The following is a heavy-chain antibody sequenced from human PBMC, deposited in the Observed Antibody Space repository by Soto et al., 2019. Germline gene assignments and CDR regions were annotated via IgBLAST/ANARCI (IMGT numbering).Heavy chain of an antibody. D-gene: IGHD6-13*01. Sequence: QVQLQESGPGLVKPSQTLSLTCTVSGGSISSGGYYWSWIRQHPGKGLAWIGYIYYSGRTYYNPSLKSRVTITVDTSKNQFSLKLSSVTAADTAVYYCARGDPIAAADFDYWGQGTLVTVSS. V-gene: IGHV4-31*03. J-gene: IGHJ4*02. CDR1: GGSISSGGYY. CDR3: ARGDPIAAADFDY. CDR2: IYYSGRT.